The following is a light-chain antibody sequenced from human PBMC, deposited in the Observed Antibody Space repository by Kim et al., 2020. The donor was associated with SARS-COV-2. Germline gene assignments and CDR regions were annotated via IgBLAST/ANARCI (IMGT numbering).Light chain of an antibody. J-gene: IGKJ2*01. CDR1: QIVSSS. V-gene: IGKV3-11*01. Sequence: LVFSPGQTPTLSCRASQIVSSSLAWYQQKPGQAPRLLIYDASNRATGIPARFSGSGSGTDFTLTISSLEPEDFAVYYCQQRSDGNTFGQGTKLEI. CDR3: QQRSDGNT. CDR2: DAS.